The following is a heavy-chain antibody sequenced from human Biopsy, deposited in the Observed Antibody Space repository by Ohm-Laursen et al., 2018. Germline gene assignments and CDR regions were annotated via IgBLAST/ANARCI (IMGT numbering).Heavy chain of an antibody. D-gene: IGHD2-2*01. Sequence: PTQTLTLTCTLSGFSVNTRGMSVTWIRQAPGKALEWLARLDWDDAKFYSEALKTRLAISKDTSENHVVLTLSDVDPVDTATYYCARIPILIVPAALVYRHRRHLQGLDVWGQGTTVIVSS. V-gene: IGHV2-70*16. CDR3: ARIPILIVPAALVYRHRRHLQGLDV. J-gene: IGHJ6*02. CDR2: LDWDDAK. CDR1: GFSVNTRGMS.